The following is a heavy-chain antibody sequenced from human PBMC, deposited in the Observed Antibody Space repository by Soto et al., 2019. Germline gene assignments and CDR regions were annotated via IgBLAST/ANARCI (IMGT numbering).Heavy chain of an antibody. CDR1: GFTFSNYP. D-gene: IGHD2-15*01. Sequence: GGSLRLSCTASGFTFSNYPMSWVRHAPGKGLEWVSTFSSGGGGTYYADSVKGRFTISRDNSKNTLSLQMNSLRAEDTAVYYCTKANRYCSGANCFTFDYWGLGTLVTVSS. CDR3: TKANRYCSGANCFTFDY. CDR2: FSSGGGGT. V-gene: IGHV3-23*01. J-gene: IGHJ4*02.